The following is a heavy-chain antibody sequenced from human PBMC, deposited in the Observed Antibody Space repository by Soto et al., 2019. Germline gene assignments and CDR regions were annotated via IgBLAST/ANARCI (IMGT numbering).Heavy chain of an antibody. CDR1: GFTFSRSA. CDR2: ISYDGNNI. D-gene: IGHD6-13*01. Sequence: LRLSCAASGFTFSRSAVHWVRQAPGKGLEWVAIISYDGNNIFYADSVKGRFTISRDNSKNTLHLQMNSLKTEDTAMYYCATDLAARYYFDNWGQGTLVTVSS. CDR3: ATDLAARYYFDN. V-gene: IGHV3-30-3*01. J-gene: IGHJ4*02.